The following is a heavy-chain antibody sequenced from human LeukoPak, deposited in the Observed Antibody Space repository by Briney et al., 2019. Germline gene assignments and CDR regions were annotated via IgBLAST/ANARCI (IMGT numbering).Heavy chain of an antibody. CDR3: AKDYGDYDDYFDY. J-gene: IGHJ4*02. V-gene: IGHV3-23*01. CDR2: ISGSGGST. Sequence: GGFLRLSCAASGFTFSSYAMSWVRQAPGKGLEWVSAISGSGGSTYYADSVKGRFTISRDNSKNTLYLQMNSLRAEDTAVYYCAKDYGDYDDYFDYWGQGTLVTVSS. CDR1: GFTFSSYA. D-gene: IGHD4-17*01.